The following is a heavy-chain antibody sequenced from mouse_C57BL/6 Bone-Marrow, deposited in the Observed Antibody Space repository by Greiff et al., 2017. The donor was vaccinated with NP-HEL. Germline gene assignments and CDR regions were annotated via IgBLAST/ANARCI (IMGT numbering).Heavy chain of an antibody. CDR3: ARLCTVVDTRYVDV. V-gene: IGHV1-81*01. CDR2: IYPRSGNT. J-gene: IGHJ1*03. Sequence: QVQLQQSGAELARPGASVKLSCKASGYTFTSYGISWVKQRTGQGLEWIGEIYPRSGNTYYNEKFKGKATLTADKSSSTAYMELRSLTSEDSAVEYYARLCTVVDTRYVDVWGTGTAVTVSS. D-gene: IGHD1-1*01. CDR1: GYTFTSYG.